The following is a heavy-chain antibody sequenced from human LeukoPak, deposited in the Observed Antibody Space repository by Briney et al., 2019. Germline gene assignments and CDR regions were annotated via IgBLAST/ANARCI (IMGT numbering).Heavy chain of an antibody. Sequence: GGSLRLSCAASGFTFSSYAMSWVRQAPGKGLECISGFSGSGGSTYYADSVKGRFTISRDNAKNSLYLQMNSLRAEDTAVYYCARANLPRLYGSGEYDAFDIWGQGTMVTVSS. CDR2: FSGSGGST. CDR1: GFTFSSYA. J-gene: IGHJ3*02. V-gene: IGHV3-23*01. D-gene: IGHD3-10*01. CDR3: ARANLPRLYGSGEYDAFDI.